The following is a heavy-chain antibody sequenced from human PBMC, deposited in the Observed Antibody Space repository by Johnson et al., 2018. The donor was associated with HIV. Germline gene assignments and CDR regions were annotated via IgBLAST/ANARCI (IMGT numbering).Heavy chain of an antibody. D-gene: IGHD6-6*01. J-gene: IGHJ3*02. CDR2: ISYDGTNK. Sequence: QVQLVESGGGVVQPGRSLRLSCAASGFTFSSYAMHWVRQAPGKGLEWVAVISYDGTNKHFADSVKGRFTISRDNSKNTLYLHMRSLRAEDTAVYYCGKARSSGSGAFDIWGQGTMVTVSS. CDR1: GFTFSSYA. CDR3: GKARSSGSGAFDI. V-gene: IGHV3-30*04.